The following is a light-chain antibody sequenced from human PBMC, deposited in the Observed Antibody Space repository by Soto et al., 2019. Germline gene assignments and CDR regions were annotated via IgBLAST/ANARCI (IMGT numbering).Light chain of an antibody. V-gene: IGLV2-8*01. J-gene: IGLJ3*02. CDR1: SSDVGGYNY. CDR3: SSSDASNNFYFV. CDR2: EVT. Sequence: QSVLTQPPSASGSPGQSVTISCTGTSSDVGGYNYVSWYQQYPGRAPKLMIYEVTKRPSGVPDRFSGSKSGNTASLTVSGLLADDEAAYYCSSSDASNNFYFVFGGGTKLTVL.